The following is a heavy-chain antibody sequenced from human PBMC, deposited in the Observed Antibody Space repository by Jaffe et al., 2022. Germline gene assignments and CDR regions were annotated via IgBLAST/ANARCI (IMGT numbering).Heavy chain of an antibody. D-gene: IGHD3-9*01. CDR1: GGSISSYY. CDR2: IYYSGST. V-gene: IGHV4-59*01. Sequence: QVQLQESGPGLVKPSETLSLTCTVSGGSISSYYWSWIRQPPGKGLEWIGYIYYSGSTNYNPSLKSRVTISVDTSKNQFSLKLSSVTAADTAVYYCARAQPNYDILTGYYYNWFDPWGQGTLVTVSS. CDR3: ARAQPNYDILTGYYYNWFDP. J-gene: IGHJ5*02.